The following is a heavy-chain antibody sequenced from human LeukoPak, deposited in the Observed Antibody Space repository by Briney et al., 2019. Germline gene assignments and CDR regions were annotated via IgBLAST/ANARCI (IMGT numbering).Heavy chain of an antibody. CDR2: IYYSGST. CDR3: ARGPLYGGSGKVDY. V-gene: IGHV4-59*01. D-gene: IGHD6-19*01. Sequence: SETLSLTCSVSGGSISSYYWSWIRPPPGKGLEWIGSIYYSGSTNYNPSLKSRVTMSVDTFKNQFSLKLSSVTAADTAVYYCARGPLYGGSGKVDYWGQGTLVTVSS. J-gene: IGHJ4*02. CDR1: GGSISSYY.